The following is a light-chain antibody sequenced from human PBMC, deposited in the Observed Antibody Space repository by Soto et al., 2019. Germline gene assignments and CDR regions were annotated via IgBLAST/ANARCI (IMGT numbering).Light chain of an antibody. CDR2: QDT. CDR1: ELGDKY. Sequence: SYELTQPPSVSVSPGQTASITCSGDELGDKYACWYQQKPGQSPVLVIYQDTKRPSGIPERFSGSNSGNTATLTISETQTMDEADYYCQAWDSGTAVFGTGTKLTVL. J-gene: IGLJ1*01. V-gene: IGLV3-1*01. CDR3: QAWDSGTAV.